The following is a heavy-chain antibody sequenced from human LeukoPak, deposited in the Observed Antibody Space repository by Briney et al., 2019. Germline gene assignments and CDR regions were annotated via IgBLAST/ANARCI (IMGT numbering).Heavy chain of an antibody. V-gene: IGHV3-23*01. J-gene: IGHJ5*02. CDR3: ARGGQSSGRFDP. CDR1: GFTFSSYA. D-gene: IGHD2-15*01. Sequence: GGSLRLSCAASGFTFSSYAMSWVRQAPGKGLEWGSVISNSGGTTLYADSVKGRFTISRDNSKNTVHMQMNSLRAEDTAVYYCARGGQSSGRFDPWGQGTLVTVSS. CDR2: ISNSGGTT.